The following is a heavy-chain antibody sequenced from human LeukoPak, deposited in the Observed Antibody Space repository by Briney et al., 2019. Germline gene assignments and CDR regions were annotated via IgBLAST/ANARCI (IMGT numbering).Heavy chain of an antibody. CDR2: INHSGST. J-gene: IGHJ4*02. V-gene: IGHV4-34*01. Sequence: SETLPLTCAVYGGSFSGYYWSWIRQPPGKGLEWIGEINHSGSTNYNPSLKSRVTISVDTSKNQFSLKLSSVTAADTAVYYCARGSMGHFDYWGQGTLVTVSS. CDR1: GGSFSGYY. CDR3: ARGSMGHFDY. D-gene: IGHD2-8*01.